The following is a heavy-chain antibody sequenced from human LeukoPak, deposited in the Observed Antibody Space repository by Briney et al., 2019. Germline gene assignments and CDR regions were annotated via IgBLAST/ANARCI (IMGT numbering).Heavy chain of an antibody. D-gene: IGHD4-11*01. CDR3: ARDYSTSYYYYGMDL. J-gene: IGHJ6*02. V-gene: IGHV4-59*01. CDR1: GGSISNYY. Sequence: SETLSLTCTVSGGSISNYYWSWIRQPPGKGLEWIGYIYYTGITNYNPSLKSRVTISVDASKNQFSLKLNSVTAADTAVYYCARDYSTSYYYYGMDLWGQGTTVTVSS. CDR2: IYYTGIT.